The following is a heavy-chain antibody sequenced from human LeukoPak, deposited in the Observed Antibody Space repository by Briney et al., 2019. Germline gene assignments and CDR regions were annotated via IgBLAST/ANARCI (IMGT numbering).Heavy chain of an antibody. Sequence: PGGSLRLSCAASGFTFSSYGMSWVRQAPGKGLEWVSAISGSGGSTYYADSVKGRFTISRDNSKNTLYLQMNSLRAEDTAVYYCARDRTTVTVFDYWGQGTLVTVSS. CDR3: ARDRTTVTVFDY. D-gene: IGHD4-17*01. V-gene: IGHV3-23*01. CDR1: GFTFSSYG. J-gene: IGHJ4*02. CDR2: ISGSGGST.